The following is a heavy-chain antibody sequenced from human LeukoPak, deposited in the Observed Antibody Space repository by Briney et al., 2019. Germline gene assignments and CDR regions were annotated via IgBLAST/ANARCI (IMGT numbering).Heavy chain of an antibody. V-gene: IGHV3-7*01. CDR1: GFTFSSYW. J-gene: IGHJ5*02. D-gene: IGHD2-2*01. CDR2: IKQDGSEK. Sequence: GGSLRLSCAASGFTFSSYWMSWVRQAPGKGLEWVANIKQDGSEKYYVDSVKGRFTISRDNAKNSLYLQMNSLRAEDTAVYYCARDRDLGYCSSTSCHNWFGPWGQGTLVTVSS. CDR3: ARDRDLGYCSSTSCHNWFGP.